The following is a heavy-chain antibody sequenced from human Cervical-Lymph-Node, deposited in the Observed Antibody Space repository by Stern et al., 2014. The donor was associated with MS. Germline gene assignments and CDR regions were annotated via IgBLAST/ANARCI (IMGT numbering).Heavy chain of an antibody. V-gene: IGHV4-30-4*01. CDR3: ASANCSSTSCPNWFDP. CDR2: IYYSGST. J-gene: IGHJ5*02. Sequence: VQLVESGPGLVKPSQTLSLTCTVSGGSISSGDYYWSWIRQPPGKGLERIGDIYYSGSTYYNPSHKSRVPISVDTSKNQFSLKLSSVTAADTAVYYCASANCSSTSCPNWFDPWGQGTLVTVSS. D-gene: IGHD2-2*01. CDR1: GGSISSGDYY.